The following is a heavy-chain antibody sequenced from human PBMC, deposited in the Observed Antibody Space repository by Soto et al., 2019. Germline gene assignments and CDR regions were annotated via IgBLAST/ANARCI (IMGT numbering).Heavy chain of an antibody. Sequence: EVQLVESGGGLVQPGGSLRLSCAASGFTVSSNYMSWVRQAPGKGLEWVSVIYSGGGTYYADSVKGRFTISRDNSKNTLYLQMNSLRAEDTAVYYCARSRRKSSGPTSFDYWGQGTLVTVSS. CDR1: GFTVSSNY. V-gene: IGHV3-66*01. CDR2: IYSGGGT. CDR3: ARSRRKSSGPTSFDY. D-gene: IGHD1-1*01. J-gene: IGHJ4*02.